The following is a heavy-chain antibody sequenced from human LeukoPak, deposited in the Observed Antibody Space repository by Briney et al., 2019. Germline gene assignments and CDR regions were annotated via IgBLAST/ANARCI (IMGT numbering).Heavy chain of an antibody. Sequence: GGSLRLSCAASGFTFNRYTIHWVRQAPGKGLEWVAVISYDGTNKYYADSVKDRFTISRDTSKNTLYLQMNTLRAEDTAVYHCAGDLTSTGTLNFDYWGQGTLVTVSS. CDR2: ISYDGTNK. CDR3: AGDLTSTGTLNFDY. J-gene: IGHJ4*02. V-gene: IGHV3-30*14. CDR1: GFTFNRYT. D-gene: IGHD4-17*01.